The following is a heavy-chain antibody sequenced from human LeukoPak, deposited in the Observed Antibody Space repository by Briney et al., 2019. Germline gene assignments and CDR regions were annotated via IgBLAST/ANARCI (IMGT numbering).Heavy chain of an antibody. Sequence: PGGSLRLSCAASGFIFSNYWMSWVRQAPGKGLEWVANIKQDGSEKYYVDSVKGRFTISRDNAKNSLYLQMNSLRAEDTAVYYCAREWSYYYGSGSNWFDPWGQGTLVTVSS. CDR1: GFIFSNYW. J-gene: IGHJ5*02. V-gene: IGHV3-7*03. CDR2: IKQDGSEK. CDR3: AREWSYYYGSGSNWFDP. D-gene: IGHD3-10*01.